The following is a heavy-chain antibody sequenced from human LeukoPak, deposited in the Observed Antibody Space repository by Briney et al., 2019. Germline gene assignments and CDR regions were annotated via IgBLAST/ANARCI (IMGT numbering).Heavy chain of an antibody. V-gene: IGHV1-2*02. Sequence: ASVKVSCKASGGTFSSYAISWVRQAPGQGLEWMGWINPNSGGTNYAQKFQGRVTLTRDTSISTAYMELSRLRSDDTAVYYCARGRIAVAGGPVGYWGQGTLVTVSS. CDR2: INPNSGGT. CDR3: ARGRIAVAGGPVGY. CDR1: GGTFSSYA. D-gene: IGHD6-19*01. J-gene: IGHJ4*02.